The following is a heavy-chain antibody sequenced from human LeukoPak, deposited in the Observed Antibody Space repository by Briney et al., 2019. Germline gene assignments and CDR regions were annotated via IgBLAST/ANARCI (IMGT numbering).Heavy chain of an antibody. D-gene: IGHD6-6*01. CDR2: IYTSGST. CDR1: GGSISSYY. J-gene: IGHJ6*03. CDR3: ARLYSSSSNYYYYYMDV. Sequence: SETLSLTCTVSGGSISSYYWSWIRQPPGKGLEWIGYIYTSGSTNYNPSLKSRVTISVDTSKNQFSLKLSSVTAADTAVYYCARLYSSSSNYYYYYMDVWGKGTTDTVSS. V-gene: IGHV4-4*09.